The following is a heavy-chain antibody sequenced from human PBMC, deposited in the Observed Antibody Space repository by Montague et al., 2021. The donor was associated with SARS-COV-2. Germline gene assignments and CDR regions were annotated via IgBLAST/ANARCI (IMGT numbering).Heavy chain of an antibody. J-gene: IGHJ4*02. Sequence: SETLSLTCSVSGDSVSSGNYYWSWIRQPPGKVREWIGSINYSGRTNYNPLLKSRVSMSLDASKNQLSLGLTSVTAADTAVYYCAGAHASPLPRLFDFWGQGTLVTVSS. CDR2: INYSGRT. CDR3: AGAHASPLPRLFDF. V-gene: IGHV4-61*01. CDR1: GDSVSSGNYY.